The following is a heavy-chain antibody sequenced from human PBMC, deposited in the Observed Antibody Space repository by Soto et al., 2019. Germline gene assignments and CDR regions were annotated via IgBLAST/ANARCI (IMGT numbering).Heavy chain of an antibody. Sequence: ASVKVSCKASGGTFSTYTITWVRQAPGQGLEWMGRIIPMFGIANYAQKFQGRLTITADKSTSTAYMEVSSLRSEDTAVYYCAREGFCSGGSCYSQDYYYYMDVWGRGTTVTVSS. CDR3: AREGFCSGGSCYSQDYYYYMDV. D-gene: IGHD2-15*01. CDR2: IIPMFGIA. V-gene: IGHV1-69*04. CDR1: GGTFSTYT. J-gene: IGHJ6*03.